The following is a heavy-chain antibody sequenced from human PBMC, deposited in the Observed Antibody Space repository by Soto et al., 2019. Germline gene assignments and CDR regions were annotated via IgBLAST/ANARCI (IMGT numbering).Heavy chain of an antibody. CDR3: ARAGPQYSSSWTYYYYYYGMDV. CDR1: GGSFSCYY. V-gene: IGHV4-34*01. D-gene: IGHD6-13*01. J-gene: IGHJ6*02. Sequence: PSETLSLTCAVYGGSFSCYYWSWIRQPPGEGLEWIGEINHSGSTNYNPSLKSRVTISVDTSKNQFSLKLSSVTAADTAVYYCARAGPQYSSSWTYYYYYYGMDVWGQGTTVTVSS. CDR2: INHSGST.